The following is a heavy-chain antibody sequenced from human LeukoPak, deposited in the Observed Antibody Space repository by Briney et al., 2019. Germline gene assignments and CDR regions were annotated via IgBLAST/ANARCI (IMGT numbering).Heavy chain of an antibody. CDR2: INPSGGST. V-gene: IGHV1-46*01. CDR3: ARGADSSGWYSPAFY. J-gene: IGHJ4*02. CDR1: GGTFSSYA. Sequence: ASVKVSCKASGGTFSSYAISWVRQAPGQGLEWMGIINPSGGSTSYAQKFQGRVTMTRDTSTSTVYMELSSLRSEDTAVYYCARGADSSGWYSPAFYWGQGTLVTVSS. D-gene: IGHD6-19*01.